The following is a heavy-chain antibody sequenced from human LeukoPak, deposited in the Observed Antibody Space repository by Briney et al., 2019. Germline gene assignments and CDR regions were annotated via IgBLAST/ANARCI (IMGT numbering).Heavy chain of an antibody. D-gene: IGHD6-19*01. CDR1: EFSVGSNY. CDR2: IYSGGST. CDR3: ARDPPFQWLATTLYYFDY. V-gene: IGHV3-66*01. Sequence: GGSLRLSCAASEFSVGSNYMTWVRQAPGKGLEWVSLIYSGGSTYYADSVKGRFTASRDNSKNTLYLQMNSLRAEDTAVYYCARDPPFQWLATTLYYFDYWGQGTLVTVSS. J-gene: IGHJ4*02.